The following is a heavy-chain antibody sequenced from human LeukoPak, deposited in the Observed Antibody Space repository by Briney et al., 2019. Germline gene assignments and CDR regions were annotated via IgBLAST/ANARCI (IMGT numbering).Heavy chain of an antibody. CDR3: ARLSVAAEYYFDY. J-gene: IGHJ4*02. CDR1: GASISSYY. V-gene: IGHV4-4*07. CDR2: LSTSGCT. Sequence: SETLSLTCTVSGASISSYYWSWIRQSAGKGLEWIGRLSTSGCTNYNPSLKSRVTMSGDTSKNQFSLKLRSVTASDTAVYYCARLSVAAEYYFDYWGQGTLVTVSS. D-gene: IGHD6-6*01.